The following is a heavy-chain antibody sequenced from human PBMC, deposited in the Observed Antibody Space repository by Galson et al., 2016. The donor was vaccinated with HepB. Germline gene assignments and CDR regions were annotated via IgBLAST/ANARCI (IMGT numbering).Heavy chain of an antibody. CDR1: GFTFTSYA. D-gene: IGHD2-15*01. CDR2: ISGRDGRT. Sequence: SLRLSCAASGFTFTSYAMSWVRQAPGKGLEWVSGISGRDGRTYYADSVKGRFTISRDNAKNSLYLQMNSLRDEDTAVYYCATQYCSGGSCYSAAPGYWYFDLWGRGTLVTVSS. CDR3: ATQYCSGGSCYSAAPGYWYFDL. V-gene: IGHV3-23*01. J-gene: IGHJ2*01.